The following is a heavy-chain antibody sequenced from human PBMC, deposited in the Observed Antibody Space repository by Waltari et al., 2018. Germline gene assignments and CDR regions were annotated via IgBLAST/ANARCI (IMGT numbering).Heavy chain of an antibody. CDR1: GGSISSYY. CDR2: IYYSGST. V-gene: IGHV4-59*01. CDR3: ARGLSMVRGVDY. Sequence: QVQLQESGPGLVKPSETLSLPCTVSGGSISSYYWSWIRQPPGKGLEWIGYIYYSGSTNYNPSRKSRVTMSVDTSKNQFSLKLSSVTAADTAVYYCARGLSMVRGVDYWGQGTLVTVSS. J-gene: IGHJ4*02. D-gene: IGHD3-10*01.